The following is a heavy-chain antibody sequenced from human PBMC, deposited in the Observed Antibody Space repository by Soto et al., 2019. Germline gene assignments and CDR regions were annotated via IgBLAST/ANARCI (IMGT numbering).Heavy chain of an antibody. CDR2: IKQDGSEK. CDR1: GFTFSSYW. V-gene: IGHV3-7*01. J-gene: IGHJ4*02. D-gene: IGHD6-19*01. CDR3: ARDCPFYSSGWSSEYYFDY. Sequence: GGSLRLSCAASGFTFSSYWMSWVRQAPGKGLEWVANIKQDGSEKYYVDSVKGRFTISRDNAKNSLYLQMNSLRAEDTAVYYCARDCPFYSSGWSSEYYFDYWGQGTLVTVSS.